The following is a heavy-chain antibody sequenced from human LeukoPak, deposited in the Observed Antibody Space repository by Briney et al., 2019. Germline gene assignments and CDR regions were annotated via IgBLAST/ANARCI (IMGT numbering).Heavy chain of an antibody. Sequence: SVKVSCKASGYTFTNNAMNWVRQAPGQGLEWMGGIIPIFGTPNYAQNFQGRVTITADESASTAYMELTSLRSEDTAVYYCAKEGVLGATMTNNWFDPWGQGTLVTVSS. CDR2: IIPIFGTP. J-gene: IGHJ5*02. V-gene: IGHV1-69*13. CDR3: AKEGVLGATMTNNWFDP. CDR1: GYTFTNNA. D-gene: IGHD1-26*01.